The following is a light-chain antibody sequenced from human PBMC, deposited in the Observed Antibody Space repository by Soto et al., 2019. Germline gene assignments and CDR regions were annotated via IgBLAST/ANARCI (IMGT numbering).Light chain of an antibody. CDR1: QSISSY. CDR3: QHRGAWPVT. Sequence: EIVLTQSPATLSLSPGERATLSCRASQSISSYLAWYQQKPRQAPRLLISDASNRATGIPARFSGSGSGTDFTPIIGSLEPEDFAVYYCQHRGAWPVTFGQGTRLEIK. J-gene: IGKJ5*01. V-gene: IGKV3-11*01. CDR2: DAS.